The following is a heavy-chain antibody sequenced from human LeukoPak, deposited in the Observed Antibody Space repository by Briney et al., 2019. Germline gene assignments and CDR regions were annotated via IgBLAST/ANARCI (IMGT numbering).Heavy chain of an antibody. CDR2: INHSGST. CDR3: ARMRWLQLGYFDY. J-gene: IGHJ4*02. D-gene: IGHD5-24*01. CDR1: GGSFSGYY. Sequence: SETLSLTCAVYGGSFSGYYWSWIRQPPGKGLEWIGEINHSGSTNHNPSLKSRVTLSVDTSENQFSLNLSSVTAADTAVYYCARMRWLQLGYFDYWGQGTLVTVSS. V-gene: IGHV4-34*01.